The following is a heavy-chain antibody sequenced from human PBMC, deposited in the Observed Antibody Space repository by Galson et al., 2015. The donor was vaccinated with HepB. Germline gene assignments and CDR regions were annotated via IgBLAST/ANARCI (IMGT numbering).Heavy chain of an antibody. Sequence: SVKVSCKASEYTFAGHYLHWVRQAPGQGLEWMGWISPDGGGTHYAQKFQGRVTITRDTSRDTSISTVYMELSSRKSDNTAVYYCARDNNWGPDYWGQGTLVTVSS. V-gene: IGHV1-2*02. CDR1: EYTFAGHY. CDR2: ISPDGGGT. CDR3: ARDNNWGPDY. J-gene: IGHJ4*02. D-gene: IGHD7-27*01.